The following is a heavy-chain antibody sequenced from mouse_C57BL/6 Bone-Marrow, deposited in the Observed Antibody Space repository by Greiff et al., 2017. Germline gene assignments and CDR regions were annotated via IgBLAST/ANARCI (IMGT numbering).Heavy chain of an antibody. D-gene: IGHD1-1*01. CDR1: GYTFTSYW. J-gene: IGHJ3*01. CDR3: ARGDTTVRFAY. V-gene: IGHV1-59*01. Sequence: VQLQQPGAELVRPGTSVKLSCKASGYTFTSYWMHWVKQRPGQGLEWIGVIDPSDSYTNYNQKFKGKATLTVDTSSSTAYMQLSSLTSEDSAVYYCARGDTTVRFAYWGQGTLVTVSA. CDR2: IDPSDSYT.